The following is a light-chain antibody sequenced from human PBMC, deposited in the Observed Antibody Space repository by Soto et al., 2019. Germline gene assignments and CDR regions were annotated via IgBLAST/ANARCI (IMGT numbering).Light chain of an antibody. J-gene: IGLJ1*01. V-gene: IGLV2-14*01. CDR2: EVS. Sequence: QSVLTQPASVSGSPGQSITISCTGTSSDVGGYNYVSWYQQHPGKAPKLMIYEVSNRPSGVSNRFSGSKSGNTASLTISGLQAEDEDDYYCSSYTSSSIEYVFGTGTKLTVL. CDR3: SSYTSSSIEYV. CDR1: SSDVGGYNY.